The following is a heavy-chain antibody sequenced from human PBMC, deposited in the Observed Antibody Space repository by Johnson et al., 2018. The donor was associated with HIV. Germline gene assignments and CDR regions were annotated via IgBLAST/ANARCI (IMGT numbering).Heavy chain of an antibody. Sequence: QVQLVESGGGVVQPGRSLRLSCAASGFTFSGYPMHWVRQAPGKGLEWVAVISYDGSNKYYADSVKGRFTISRDNSKNTLYLQMNSLRAEDTAVYYCARPGVVVTPPDAFDIWGQGTMVTVSS. CDR1: GFTFSGYP. CDR2: ISYDGSNK. CDR3: ARPGVVVTPPDAFDI. J-gene: IGHJ3*02. V-gene: IGHV3-30*14. D-gene: IGHD3-22*01.